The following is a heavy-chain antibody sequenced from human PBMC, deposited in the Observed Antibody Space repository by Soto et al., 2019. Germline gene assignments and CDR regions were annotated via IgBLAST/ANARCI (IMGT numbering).Heavy chain of an antibody. CDR2: ISYDGSNK. D-gene: IGHD5-18*01. CDR3: AKVSGYSYGSAYGMDV. J-gene: IGHJ6*02. V-gene: IGHV3-30*18. Sequence: PGGSLRLSCAASGFTFSSYGMHWVRQAPGKGLEWVAVISYDGSNKYYADSVKGRFTISRDNSKNTLYLQMNSLRAEDTAVYYCAKVSGYSYGSAYGMDVWGQGTTVTVSS. CDR1: GFTFSSYG.